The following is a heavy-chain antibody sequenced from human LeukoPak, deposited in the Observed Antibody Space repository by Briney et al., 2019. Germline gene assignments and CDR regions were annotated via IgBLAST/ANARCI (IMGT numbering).Heavy chain of an antibody. V-gene: IGHV3-23*01. CDR2: ISGSGGST. CDR1: GFTFRIYG. Sequence: GGSLRLSCAASGFTFRIYGMRWVRQAPGKGLEWVSAISGSGGSTYYADSVKGRFTISRDNSKNTLYLRMNSLRAEDTAVYYCAKVGSPKSYPFDYWGQGTLVTVSS. J-gene: IGHJ4*02. CDR3: AKVGSPKSYPFDY. D-gene: IGHD2-15*01.